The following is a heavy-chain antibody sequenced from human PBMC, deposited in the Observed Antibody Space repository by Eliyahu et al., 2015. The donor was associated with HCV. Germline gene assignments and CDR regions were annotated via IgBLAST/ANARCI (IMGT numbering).Heavy chain of an antibody. Sequence: EVQLVESGGGLVQPGGSLRLSCXAXGFXFXXYSMXWVRQAPGKGLEWVSYISSSSSTIYYADSVKGRFTISRDNAKNSLYLQMNSLRAEDTAVYYCARDDVVVPAASHYYYYGMDVWGQGTTVTVSS. J-gene: IGHJ6*02. CDR1: GFXFXXYS. D-gene: IGHD2-2*01. CDR2: ISSSSSTI. V-gene: IGHV3-48*01. CDR3: ARDDVVVPAASHYYYYGMDV.